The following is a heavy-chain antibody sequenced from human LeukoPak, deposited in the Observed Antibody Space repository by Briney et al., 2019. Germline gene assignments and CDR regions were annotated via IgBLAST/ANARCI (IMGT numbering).Heavy chain of an antibody. J-gene: IGHJ4*02. D-gene: IGHD5-12*01. Sequence: SETLSLTCSVSGGFISISTHYWGWIRQTPGKGLEWIGSGTTYSNPSPNSRLTISVDTSKNQFSLKLRSVTAADTAVYYCARSVRRGFNFDSWGQGTLVIVSS. CDR2: GTT. V-gene: IGHV4-39*01. CDR1: GGFISISTHY. CDR3: ARSVRRGFNFDS.